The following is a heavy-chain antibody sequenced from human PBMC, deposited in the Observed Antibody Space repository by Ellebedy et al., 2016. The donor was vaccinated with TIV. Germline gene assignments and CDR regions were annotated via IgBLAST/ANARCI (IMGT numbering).Heavy chain of an antibody. V-gene: IGHV3-23*01. CDR1: GASLRGYQ. D-gene: IGHD6-13*01. Sequence: PSETLSPTCAVYGASLRGYQWSWVRQAPGKGLEWVSGISGSGGSTSYADTVKCQFSISRDNSKTTLELQMNSLSTEDTAVYYFAQSSSSWYDYYGMDVWGQGTTVTVSS. J-gene: IGHJ6*02. CDR2: ISGSGGST. CDR3: AQSSSSWYDYYGMDV.